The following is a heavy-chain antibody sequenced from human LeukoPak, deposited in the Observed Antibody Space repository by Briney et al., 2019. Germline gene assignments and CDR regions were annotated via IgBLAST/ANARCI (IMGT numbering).Heavy chain of an antibody. CDR2: INTNTGNP. CDR1: GYTFTSHA. Sequence: ASVKVSCKASGYTFTSHAMNWVRQAPGQGLEWMGWINTNTGNPTYAQGFTGRFVFSLDTSVSTAYLQISSLKAEDTAVYYCARGAPGIAAAGTGDYWGQGTLVTVSS. V-gene: IGHV7-4-1*02. D-gene: IGHD6-13*01. CDR3: ARGAPGIAAAGTGDY. J-gene: IGHJ4*02.